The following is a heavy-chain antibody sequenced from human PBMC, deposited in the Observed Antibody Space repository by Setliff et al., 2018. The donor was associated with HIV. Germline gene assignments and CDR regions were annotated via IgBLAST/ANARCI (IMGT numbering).Heavy chain of an antibody. V-gene: IGHV4-34*01. CDR1: GGSFSGYY. CDR2: INHSGST. J-gene: IGHJ3*02. CDR3: ARRGFWSDGRAFDI. D-gene: IGHD3-3*01. Sequence: KTSETLSLTCAVYGGSFSGYYWSWIRQPPGKGLEWIGEINHSGSTNYNPSLKSRVTISVDTSKNQFSLKLSSVTAADTAVYYCARRGFWSDGRAFDIWGQGTMVTVSS.